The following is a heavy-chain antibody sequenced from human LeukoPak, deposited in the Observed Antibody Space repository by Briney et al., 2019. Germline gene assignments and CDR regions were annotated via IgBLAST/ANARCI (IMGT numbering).Heavy chain of an antibody. D-gene: IGHD3-3*01. CDR2: IKLDGSEK. J-gene: IGHJ4*02. Sequence: GGSLRLSCAASGFTFSDNYMSWVRQAPGKGLEWVANIKLDGSEKNYVDSVKGRFTISRDNTKNSLYLQMNSLRVEDTAVFYCARDQYDTWSRRGNFDSWGQGTLVIVSS. CDR1: GFTFSDNY. V-gene: IGHV3-7*03. CDR3: ARDQYDTWSRRGNFDS.